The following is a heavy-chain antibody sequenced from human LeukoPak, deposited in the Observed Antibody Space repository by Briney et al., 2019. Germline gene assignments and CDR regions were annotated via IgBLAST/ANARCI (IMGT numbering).Heavy chain of an antibody. CDR3: ASQPSYYDFWSGFSPDYYYMDV. J-gene: IGHJ6*03. CDR2: ISSSGSTI. D-gene: IGHD3-3*01. CDR1: GFTFSSYE. V-gene: IGHV3-48*03. Sequence: PGGSLRLSCAASGFTFSSYEMNWVRQAPGKGLEWASYISSSGSTIYYADSVKGRFTISRDNAKNSLYLQMNSLRAEDTAVYYCASQPSYYDFWSGFSPDYYYMDVWGKGTTVTVSS.